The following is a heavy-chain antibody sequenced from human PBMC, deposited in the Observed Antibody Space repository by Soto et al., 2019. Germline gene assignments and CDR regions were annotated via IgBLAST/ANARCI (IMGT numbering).Heavy chain of an antibody. D-gene: IGHD1-7*01. Sequence: PSETLSLTCPVSGGSISSYYWSWIRQPPGKGLGWIGYIYYSGSTNYNPSLKSRVTISVDTSKNQFSLKLSSVTAADTAVYYCARDRTGTTGVGTFDYWGQGTLVTVSS. CDR2: IYYSGST. CDR1: GGSISSYY. V-gene: IGHV4-59*01. J-gene: IGHJ4*02. CDR3: ARDRTGTTGVGTFDY.